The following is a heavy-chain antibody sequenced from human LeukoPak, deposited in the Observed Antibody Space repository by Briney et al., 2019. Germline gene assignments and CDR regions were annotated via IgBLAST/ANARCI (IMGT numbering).Heavy chain of an antibody. V-gene: IGHV3-21*01. Sequence: GGSLRLSCAASGFTFSSYRMNWVRQAPGKGLEWVSSISSSSTYIYYADSVKGRFTISRDNAKNSLYLQMNSLRAEDTAVYYCARPSITMVRGTSYQYYYYGMDVWGQGTTVTVSS. D-gene: IGHD3-10*01. CDR2: ISSSSTYI. J-gene: IGHJ6*02. CDR3: ARPSITMVRGTSYQYYYYGMDV. CDR1: GFTFSSYR.